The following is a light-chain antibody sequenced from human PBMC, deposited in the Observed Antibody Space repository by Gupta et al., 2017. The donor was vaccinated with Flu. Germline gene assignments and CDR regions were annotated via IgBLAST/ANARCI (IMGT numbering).Light chain of an antibody. CDR3: QSFDDMTV. J-gene: IGLJ3*02. Sequence: QSVLTQPPSVSGAPGQRVTISCTGSSSNIGAGYDVHWYQHRPGTAPKLRIYDNNNRPSGVPDRFSGSKSGTSASLAITGLQAEDEADYYCQSFDDMTVFGGGTKLTVL. CDR2: DNN. CDR1: SSNIGAGYD. V-gene: IGLV1-40*01.